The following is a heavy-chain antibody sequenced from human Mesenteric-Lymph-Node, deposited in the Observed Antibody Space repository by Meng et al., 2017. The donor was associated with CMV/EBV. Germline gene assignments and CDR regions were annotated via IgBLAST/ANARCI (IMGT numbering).Heavy chain of an antibody. CDR3: ARDRWLRLFDY. V-gene: IGHV3-21*01. CDR1: GFTFSSYS. D-gene: IGHD6-19*01. Sequence: LACAASGFTFSSYSMNWGRQAPGKGLVWVSSISSSSSYIYYADSVKGRFTISRDNAKNSLYLQMNSLRAEDTAVYYCARDRWLRLFDYWGQGTLVTVSS. CDR2: ISSSSSYI. J-gene: IGHJ4*02.